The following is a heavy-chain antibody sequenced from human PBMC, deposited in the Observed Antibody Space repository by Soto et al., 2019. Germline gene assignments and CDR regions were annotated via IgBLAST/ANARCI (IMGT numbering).Heavy chain of an antibody. Sequence: SETLSLTCAVYGGSFSGYYWSWIRQPPGKGLEWIGEINHSGSTNYNPSLKSRVTISVDTSKNQFSLKLSSVTAADTAVYYCARRRYDFWSGYLGWFDPWGQGTPVTVSS. D-gene: IGHD3-3*01. J-gene: IGHJ5*02. CDR3: ARRRYDFWSGYLGWFDP. V-gene: IGHV4-34*01. CDR2: INHSGST. CDR1: GGSFSGYY.